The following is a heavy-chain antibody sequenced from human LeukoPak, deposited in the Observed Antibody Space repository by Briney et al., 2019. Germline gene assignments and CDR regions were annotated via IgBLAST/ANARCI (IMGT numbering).Heavy chain of an antibody. CDR1: GGTLSSYA. D-gene: IGHD4-17*01. Sequence: GASVKVSCKASGGTLSSYAISWVRQAPGQGLEWMGRIIPILGIANYAQKFQGRVTITADKSTSTAYMELSSLRSEDTAVYYCARDPAYGDYYYYGMDVWGQGTTVTVSS. CDR2: IIPILGIA. V-gene: IGHV1-69*04. CDR3: ARDPAYGDYYYYGMDV. J-gene: IGHJ6*02.